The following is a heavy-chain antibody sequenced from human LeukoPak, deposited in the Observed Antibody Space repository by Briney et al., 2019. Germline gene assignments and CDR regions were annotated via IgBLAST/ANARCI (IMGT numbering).Heavy chain of an antibody. Sequence: GGSLRLSCAASGFTFSSYAMHWVRQAPGKGLEYVSVISSSGGSTYYADSVKGRFTISRDNSKNTLYLQMGSLRAEDMAVYYCARGVASAGFYYFDYWGQGTLVTVSS. J-gene: IGHJ4*02. D-gene: IGHD6-13*01. CDR3: ARGVASAGFYYFDY. V-gene: IGHV3-64*02. CDR2: ISSSGGST. CDR1: GFTFSSYA.